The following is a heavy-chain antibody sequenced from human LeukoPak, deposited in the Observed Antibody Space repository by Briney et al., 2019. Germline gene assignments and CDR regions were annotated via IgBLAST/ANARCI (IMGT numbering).Heavy chain of an antibody. CDR1: GFTFSSYW. CDR2: INSDGSST. V-gene: IGHV3-74*01. CDR3: AKTLTYYYDSSGYPVH. J-gene: IGHJ4*02. D-gene: IGHD3-22*01. Sequence: GGSLRLSCAASGFTFSSYWMHWVRQAPGKGLVWVSRINSDGSSTSYADSVKGRFTISRDNSKNTLYLQMNSLRAEDTAVYYCAKTLTYYYDSSGYPVHWGQGTLVTVSS.